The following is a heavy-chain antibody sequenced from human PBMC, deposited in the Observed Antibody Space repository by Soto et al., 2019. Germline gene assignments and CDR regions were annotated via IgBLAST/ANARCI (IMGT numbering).Heavy chain of an antibody. J-gene: IGHJ6*02. CDR1: GFTVSSNY. CDR2: IYSGDTT. CDR3: ARDVRTLYGMDV. V-gene: IGHV3-53*01. Sequence: EVQLVESGGGLIQPGGSLRLSCAASGFTVSSNYMSWVRQAPGKGLEWVSVIYSGDTTYYADSVKSRFTISRDHSKNTLYLQMNSLRAEDTAVYYCARDVRTLYGMDVWGQGTTVTVSS.